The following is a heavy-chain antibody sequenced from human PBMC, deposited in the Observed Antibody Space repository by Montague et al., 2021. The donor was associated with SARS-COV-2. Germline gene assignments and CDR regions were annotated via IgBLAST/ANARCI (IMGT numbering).Heavy chain of an antibody. CDR2: LYDSAST. J-gene: IGHJ3*02. Sequence: SETLSLTCTVSGCSISRSNYYWDWIRQPPGKELDWHGRLYDSASTNSTPYLKSRVTISVDTSKNPFPLKLSSVTAADTAVYSCARRGRKLLPVATTIGGFDIWGQGTMVTVSS. V-gene: IGHV4-39*02. CDR3: ARRGRKLLPVATTIGGFDI. D-gene: IGHD5-12*01. CDR1: GCSISRSNYY.